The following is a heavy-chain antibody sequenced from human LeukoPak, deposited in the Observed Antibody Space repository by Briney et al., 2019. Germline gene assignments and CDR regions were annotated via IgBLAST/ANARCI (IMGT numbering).Heavy chain of an antibody. V-gene: IGHV4-30-2*01. J-gene: IGHJ4*02. CDR3: ARVIAAGPAFFDY. CDR2: IYDFGNT. CDR1: GGSIGSGSYY. Sequence: PSETLSLTCTVSGGSIGSGSYYWSWIRQTPGKGLEWIGYIYDFGNTDYNPSLKSRVTISVDRSKNQFSLKLSSVTAADTAVYYCARVIAAGPAFFDYWGQGTLVTVSS. D-gene: IGHD6-13*01.